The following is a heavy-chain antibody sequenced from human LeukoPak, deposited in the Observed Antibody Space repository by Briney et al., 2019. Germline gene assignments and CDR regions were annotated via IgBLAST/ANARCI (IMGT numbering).Heavy chain of an antibody. Sequence: ASVKVSCKASGYTFTSYAMNWVRQAPGQGLEWMGWINTNTGNPTYAQGFTGRFVFSLDTSVSTAYLQISSLKAEDTAVYYCAREDYDYVWGSYFGFDYWGQGTLVTVSS. CDR3: AREDYDYVWGSYFGFDY. V-gene: IGHV7-4-1*02. CDR2: INTNTGNP. D-gene: IGHD3-16*01. J-gene: IGHJ4*02. CDR1: GYTFTSYA.